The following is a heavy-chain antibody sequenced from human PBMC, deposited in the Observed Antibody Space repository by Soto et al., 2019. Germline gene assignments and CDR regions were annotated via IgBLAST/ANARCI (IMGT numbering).Heavy chain of an antibody. D-gene: IGHD6-6*01. Sequence: SETLSLTCAVYGGSFSGYYWSWIRQPPGKGLEWIGEINHSGSTNYNPSLKSRVTISVDTSKNQFSLKLSSGTAADTAVYYCARGVKGTSSSFLYWGQGTLVTVSS. CDR1: GGSFSGYY. J-gene: IGHJ4*02. V-gene: IGHV4-34*01. CDR2: INHSGST. CDR3: ARGVKGTSSSFLY.